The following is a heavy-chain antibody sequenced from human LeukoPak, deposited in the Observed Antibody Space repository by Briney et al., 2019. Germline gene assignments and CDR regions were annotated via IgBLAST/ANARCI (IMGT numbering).Heavy chain of an antibody. CDR1: GFTFSDYG. J-gene: IGHJ4*02. Sequence: GGSLRLSCVVSGFTFSDYGMHWVRQAPGKGLEWGAVIWCDGSNKYYAESVKGRFTISRDNSKNTLYLQMNSLRAEDTAVYYCARRSTSRYYFDYWGQGTLVTVSS. V-gene: IGHV3-33*01. D-gene: IGHD2-2*01. CDR3: ARRSTSRYYFDY. CDR2: IWCDGSNK.